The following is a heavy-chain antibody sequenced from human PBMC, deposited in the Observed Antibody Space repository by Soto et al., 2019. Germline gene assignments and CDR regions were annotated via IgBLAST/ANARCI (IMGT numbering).Heavy chain of an antibody. J-gene: IGHJ6*02. V-gene: IGHV1-69*12. CDR1: GGTLSSYA. Sequence: QVQLVQSGAEVKKPGSSVKVSCKTSGGTLSSYAIRWVRQAPGQGLEWMGGIIPIFDTANYAQKFQGRVTITADESTSTAYMELSSLRSEDTAVYYCARRDCISTSCYYYYYYSMDVWGQGTTVTVSS. CDR2: IIPIFDTA. CDR3: ARRDCISTSCYYYYYYSMDV. D-gene: IGHD2-2*01.